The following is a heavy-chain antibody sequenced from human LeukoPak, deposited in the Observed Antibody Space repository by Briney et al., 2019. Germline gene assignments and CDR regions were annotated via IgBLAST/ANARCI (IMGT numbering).Heavy chain of an antibody. CDR2: IFTSGIT. V-gene: IGHV4-4*09. CDR1: GGSISTYY. J-gene: IGHJ2*01. CDR3: ASNYGGNPVRWYFDL. D-gene: IGHD4-23*01. Sequence: PSETLSLTCSVSGGSISTYYWSWIRQSPGKGLEWVGYIFTSGITNYNPSLKSRATISLDTSRNQVSLNLTSVTAADTAVYYCASNYGGNPVRWYFDLWGRGTLITVSS.